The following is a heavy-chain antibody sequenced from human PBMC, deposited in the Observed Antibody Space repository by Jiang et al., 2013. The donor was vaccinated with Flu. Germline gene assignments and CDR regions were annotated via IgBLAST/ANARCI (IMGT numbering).Heavy chain of an antibody. CDR1: GGTSAVM. CDR2: SSLSLEPA. J-gene: IGHJ4*02. V-gene: IGHV1-69*01. D-gene: IGHD2-15*01. CDR3: ARLEPCGGSCYYFKY. Sequence: ASGGTSAVMQSRGCDRPPDKGLSGWEGSSLSLEPANYAQKFQARVTITADESTNTAYMDLSSLRSEDTALYYCARLEPCGGSCYYFKYWGQGTLVTVSS.